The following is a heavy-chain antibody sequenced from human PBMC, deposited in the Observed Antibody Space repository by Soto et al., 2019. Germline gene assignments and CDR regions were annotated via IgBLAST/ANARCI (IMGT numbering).Heavy chain of an antibody. CDR3: ARDRDWGSPNDAFDI. CDR2: INWNGGST. J-gene: IGHJ3*02. Sequence: GGSLRLSCAASGFTFDDYGMSWVRQAPGKGLEWVSGINWNGGSTGYADSVKGRFTISRDKAKNSLYLQMNSLRAEDTALYHCARDRDWGSPNDAFDIWGQGTMVTVSS. V-gene: IGHV3-20*01. D-gene: IGHD7-27*01. CDR1: GFTFDDYG.